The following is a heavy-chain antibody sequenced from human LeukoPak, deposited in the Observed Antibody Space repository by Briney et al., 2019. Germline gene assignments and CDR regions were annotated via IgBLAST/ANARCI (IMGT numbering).Heavy chain of an antibody. J-gene: IGHJ4*02. D-gene: IGHD6-6*01. CDR1: GGSISAYY. V-gene: IGHV4-59*01. CDR3: ARFGTSSSRFFDQ. CDR2: IHYSGTT. Sequence: PSESLSLTCTVSGGSISAYYWGWVRQPPGGGLGWIGYIHYSGTTNYYPSLKSRVTIALDTSKNQFSLKLNSVTAADTAVYYCARFGTSSSRFFDQWGQGTLVTVSS.